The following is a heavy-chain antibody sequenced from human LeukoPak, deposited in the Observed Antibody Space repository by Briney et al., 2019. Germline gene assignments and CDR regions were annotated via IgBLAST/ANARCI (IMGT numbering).Heavy chain of an antibody. Sequence: PSETLSLTCAVYGGSFSGYYWSWIRQPPGKGLEWIGEINHSGSTNYNPSLKSRVTISVDTSKNQFSLKLSSVTAADTAVYYCARGPLVYYFDYWGQGTLVIVSS. CDR3: ARGPLVYYFDY. D-gene: IGHD6-6*01. J-gene: IGHJ4*02. V-gene: IGHV4-34*01. CDR1: GGSFSGYY. CDR2: INHSGST.